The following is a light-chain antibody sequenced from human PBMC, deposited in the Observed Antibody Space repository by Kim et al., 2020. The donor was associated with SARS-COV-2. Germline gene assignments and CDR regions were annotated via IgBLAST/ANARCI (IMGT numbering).Light chain of an antibody. CDR2: DAA. CDR3: QQYNDWPPWT. J-gene: IGKJ1*01. V-gene: IGKV3D-15*01. CDR1: KDIRSN. Sequence: VSPGERATLSCRASKDIRSNLAWYQQKPGQPPRLLIYDAATRATGIPARFSGSGSGTEFSLTIDSLQSEDSAVYFCQQYNDWPPWTFGQGTKLEI.